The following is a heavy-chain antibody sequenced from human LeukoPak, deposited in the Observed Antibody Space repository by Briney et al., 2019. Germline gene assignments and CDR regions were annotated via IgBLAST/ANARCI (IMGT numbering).Heavy chain of an antibody. J-gene: IGHJ4*02. CDR1: GATLTSYA. V-gene: IGHV3-23*01. D-gene: IGHD6-13*01. CDR2: VGSSGLTT. CDR3: AIRLAAAGLRY. Sequence: GGSLGLACAASGATLTSYATAWVRQAPGKGLEWVSTVGSSGLTTDYADSVRGRFTVSRDTSTNTVFLQMSSLTAEDTATYYCAIRLAAAGLRYWGQGTLVSVSS.